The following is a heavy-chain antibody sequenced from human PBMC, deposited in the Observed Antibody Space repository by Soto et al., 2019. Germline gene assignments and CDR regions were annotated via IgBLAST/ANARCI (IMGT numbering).Heavy chain of an antibody. J-gene: IGHJ6*03. CDR1: EFTFTTYW. CDR2: IKQDGSER. Sequence: GGSLRLSCAASEFTFTTYWMNWVRQAPGKGLEWVANIKQDGSERYYADFVKGRFTIPRDNAKNSLFLQMSRLRAEDSAVYYCATVTTWKFYYYYMDVWGKGTTVTVSS. V-gene: IGHV3-7*01. D-gene: IGHD4-17*01. CDR3: ATVTTWKFYYYYMDV.